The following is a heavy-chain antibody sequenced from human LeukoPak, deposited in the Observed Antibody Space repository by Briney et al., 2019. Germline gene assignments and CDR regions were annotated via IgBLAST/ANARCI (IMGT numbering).Heavy chain of an antibody. J-gene: IGHJ4*02. CDR2: ISYSGST. Sequence: SETLSLTCAVSGGSISSNNWWSWIRQPPGKGLGWIGTISYSGSTYYNPSLQSRVTISVDTSRNHFSLKLSSVTAADTAVYYCARGSRRLADFHYWGQGTPVTVSS. CDR3: ARGSRRLADFHY. D-gene: IGHD6-19*01. V-gene: IGHV4-39*02. CDR1: GGSISSNNW.